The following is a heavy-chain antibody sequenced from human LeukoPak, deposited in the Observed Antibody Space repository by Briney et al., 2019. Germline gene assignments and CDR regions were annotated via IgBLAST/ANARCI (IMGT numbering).Heavy chain of an antibody. V-gene: IGHV3-7*01. D-gene: IGHD5-18*01. CDR1: GFTFSSYW. J-gene: IGHJ4*02. Sequence: GGSLRLSCAASGFTFSSYWMSWVRQAPGKGLEWVANIKKDGSEKYYVDSVNGRFTISRDTAKTSLYLQMNGLRVEDTAVYYCARHLSGVSGYTYGRGIDYWGQGTLVTVSS. CDR3: ARHLSGVSGYTYGRGIDY. CDR2: IKKDGSEK.